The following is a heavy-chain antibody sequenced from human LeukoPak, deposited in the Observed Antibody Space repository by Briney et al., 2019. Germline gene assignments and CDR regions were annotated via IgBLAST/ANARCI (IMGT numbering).Heavy chain of an antibody. Sequence: SETLSLTCTVFGGSISTYYWSWIRQPPGKGLEWIGYINYSGSTNYNPSLKSRVTISVDTSKNQFSLKMSSVTAADTAVYYCARDFPYGSGSYSGYWGQGTLVTVSS. J-gene: IGHJ4*02. CDR2: INYSGST. V-gene: IGHV4-59*12. CDR3: ARDFPYGSGSYSGY. D-gene: IGHD3-10*01. CDR1: GGSISTYY.